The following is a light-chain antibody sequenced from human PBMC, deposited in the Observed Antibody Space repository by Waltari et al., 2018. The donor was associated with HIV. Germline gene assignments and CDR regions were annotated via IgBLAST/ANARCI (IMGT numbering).Light chain of an antibody. CDR1: THNIGAGSN. V-gene: IGLV1-40*01. Sequence: QSVLTQPPSVSGAPGQRVTIPCPGRTHNIGAGSNVHCYQQVPGRAPKLLIYDNTNRPSGVPDRFSGYKSGTSAALAITGLQAVDETDYYCQSFDTSLSASVFGTGTRVTVL. CDR2: DNT. J-gene: IGLJ1*01. CDR3: QSFDTSLSASV.